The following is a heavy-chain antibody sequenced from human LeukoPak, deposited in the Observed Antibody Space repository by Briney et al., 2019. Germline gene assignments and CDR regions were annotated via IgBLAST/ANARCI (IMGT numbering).Heavy chain of an antibody. V-gene: IGHV4-4*07. D-gene: IGHD6-13*01. CDR2: IYTSGST. CDR1: GGSISSYY. J-gene: IGHJ5*02. CDR3: AREGYSSSWYRNWFDP. Sequence: MASETLSLTCTVSGGSISSYYWSWIRQPAGKGLEWIGRIYTSGSTNYNPSLKSRVTMSVDTSKNQFSLKLSSVTAADTAVYYCAREGYSSSWYRNWFDPWGQGTLVTVSS.